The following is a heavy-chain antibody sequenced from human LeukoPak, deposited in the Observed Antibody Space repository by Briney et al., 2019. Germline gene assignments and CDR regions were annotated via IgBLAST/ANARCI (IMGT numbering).Heavy chain of an antibody. CDR2: VYTSGST. Sequence: SETLSLTCTVSGGSISSGTYYWSWIRQPAGKGLEWIGRVYTSGSTDYNPSLKSRVTISVDTSKNQFSLKLSSVTAADTAVYYCARKGDVWGKGTTVTVSS. V-gene: IGHV4-61*02. J-gene: IGHJ6*04. CDR1: GGSISSGTYY. CDR3: ARKGDV.